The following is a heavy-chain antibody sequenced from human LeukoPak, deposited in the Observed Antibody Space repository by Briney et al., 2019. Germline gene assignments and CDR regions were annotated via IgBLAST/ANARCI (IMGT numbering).Heavy chain of an antibody. Sequence: TSGGSLRLSCAASGFTFSDYYMSWIRQAPGKGLEWVSYISSSGSTIYYADSVKGRFTISRDNAKNSLYLQMNSLRAEDTAVYYCASPQRGSNEWNYFWGQGTLVTVSS. D-gene: IGHD3-3*01. CDR1: GFTFSDYY. V-gene: IGHV3-11*01. CDR2: ISSSGSTI. CDR3: ASPQRGSNEWNYF. J-gene: IGHJ4*02.